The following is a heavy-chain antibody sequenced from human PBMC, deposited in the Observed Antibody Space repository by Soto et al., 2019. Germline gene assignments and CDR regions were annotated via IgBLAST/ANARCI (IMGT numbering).Heavy chain of an antibody. D-gene: IGHD6-13*01. J-gene: IGHJ6*02. V-gene: IGHV4-59*01. CDR2: IYYSGST. Sequence: SETLSLTCTVSGGSISSYYWSWIRQPPGKGLEWIGYIYYSGSTNYNPSLKSRVTISVDTSKNQFSLKLSSVTAADTAVYYCASGIAAAGTSEPYYYYYGMDVWGQGTTVTVSS. CDR1: GGSISSYY. CDR3: ASGIAAAGTSEPYYYYYGMDV.